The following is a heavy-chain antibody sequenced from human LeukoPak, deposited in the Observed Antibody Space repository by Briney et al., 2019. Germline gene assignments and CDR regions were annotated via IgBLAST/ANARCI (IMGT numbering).Heavy chain of an antibody. V-gene: IGHV4-59*01. Sequence: SETLSLTCTVSGGSISSYYWNCIRQPPGKGLEWIGYIYYSGSTNYNPSLKSRVTILVDTSKNHFSLKLSSVTAADTAVYYCARGRLDGWLDPWGQGTLVTVSS. CDR1: GGSISSYY. CDR3: ARGRLDGWLDP. CDR2: IYYSGST. D-gene: IGHD5-24*01. J-gene: IGHJ5*02.